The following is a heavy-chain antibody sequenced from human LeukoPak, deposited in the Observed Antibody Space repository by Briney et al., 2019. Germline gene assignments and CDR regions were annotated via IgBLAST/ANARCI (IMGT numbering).Heavy chain of an antibody. V-gene: IGHV5-51*01. D-gene: IGHD2-2*01. J-gene: IGHJ6*02. CDR2: IYPGDSET. CDR1: GYSFTSYW. Sequence: GESLKISCKGSGYSFTSYWTGWVRQMPGKGLEWMGIIYPGDSETRYSPSFQGQVTISADKSISTAYLQWSSLKASDTAIYYCARHGDDCSSTSCYYYYYYGMDVWGQGTTVTVSS. CDR3: ARHGDDCSSTSCYYYYYYGMDV.